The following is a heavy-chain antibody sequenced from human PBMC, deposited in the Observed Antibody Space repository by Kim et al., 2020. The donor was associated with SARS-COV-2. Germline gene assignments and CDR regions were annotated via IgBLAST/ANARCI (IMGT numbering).Heavy chain of an antibody. V-gene: IGHV3-15*01. CDR2: IKSKTDGGTT. CDR3: TTDCCSSTSCYLPYYYGMDV. D-gene: IGHD2-2*01. Sequence: GGSLRLSCAASGFTFSNAWMSWVRQAPGKGLEWVGRIKSKTDGGTTDYAAPVKGRFTISRDDSKNTLYLQMNSLKTEDTAVYYCTTDCCSSTSCYLPYYYGMDVWGQGTTVTVSS. J-gene: IGHJ6*02. CDR1: GFTFSNAW.